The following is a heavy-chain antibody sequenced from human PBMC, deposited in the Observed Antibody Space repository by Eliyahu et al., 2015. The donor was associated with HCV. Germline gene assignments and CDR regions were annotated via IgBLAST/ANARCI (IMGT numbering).Heavy chain of an antibody. J-gene: IGHJ4*02. V-gene: IGHV3-23*01. CDR3: AKGRVVVPAAMVGEFDY. CDR2: ISGSGGST. Sequence: EVQLLESGGGLVQPGGSLRLSCAASGFTFSSYAMSWVRQAPGKGLEWVSAISGSGGSTYYADSVKGRFTISRDNSKNTLYLQMNSLRAEDTAVYYCAKGRVVVPAAMVGEFDYWGQGTLVTVSS. CDR1: GFTFSSYA. D-gene: IGHD2-2*01.